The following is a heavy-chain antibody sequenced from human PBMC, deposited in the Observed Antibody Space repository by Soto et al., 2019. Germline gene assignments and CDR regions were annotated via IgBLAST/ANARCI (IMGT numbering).Heavy chain of an antibody. CDR3: AREIVATTTSYYYYMDV. J-gene: IGHJ6*03. CDR1: GDSVSSNSAA. Sequence: SQTLSLTCAISGDSVSSNSAAWNWIRQSPSRDLKWLGRTYYRSKWYNDYAVSVKSRITINPDTSKNQFSLQLNSVTPEDTAVYYCAREIVATTTSYYYYMDVWGKGTTVTVSS. D-gene: IGHD5-12*01. V-gene: IGHV6-1*01. CDR2: TYYRSKWYN.